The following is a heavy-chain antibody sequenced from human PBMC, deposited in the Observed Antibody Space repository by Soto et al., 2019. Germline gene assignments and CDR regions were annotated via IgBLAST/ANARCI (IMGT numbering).Heavy chain of an antibody. D-gene: IGHD6-19*01. CDR2: INHSGST. Sequence: PSETLSLTCAVYGVSFSGYYWSWIRQPPGKGLEWIGEINHSGSTNYNPSLKSRVTISVDTSKNQFSLKLSSVTAADTAVYYCARFPRLSLGSPYLLSSGWYSRSDAFDVWGQGTMVTVSS. V-gene: IGHV4-34*01. J-gene: IGHJ3*01. CDR1: GVSFSGYY. CDR3: ARFPRLSLGSPYLLSSGWYSRSDAFDV.